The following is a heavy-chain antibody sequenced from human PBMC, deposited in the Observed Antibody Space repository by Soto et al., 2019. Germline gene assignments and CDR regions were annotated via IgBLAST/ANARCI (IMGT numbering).Heavy chain of an antibody. Sequence: QVQLQQWGAGLLKPSETLSLTCAVYGGSFSGYYWSWIRQPPGKGLEWIGEINHSGSTNSNPSLKSRVTISVDTSKNQFSLKLSSVTAADTAVYYCARRLMVYAIWFDPWGQGTLVTVSS. V-gene: IGHV4-34*01. CDR3: ARRLMVYAIWFDP. J-gene: IGHJ5*02. D-gene: IGHD2-8*01. CDR2: INHSGST. CDR1: GGSFSGYY.